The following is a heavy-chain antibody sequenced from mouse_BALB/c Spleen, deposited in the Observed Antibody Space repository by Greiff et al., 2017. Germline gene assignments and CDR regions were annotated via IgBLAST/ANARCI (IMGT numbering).Heavy chain of an antibody. CDR1: GFSLTSYG. CDR2: IWAGGST. Sequence: VKVVESGPGLVAPSQSLSITCTVSGFSLTSYGVHWVRQPPGKGLEWLGVIWAGGSTNYNSALMSRLSISKDNSKSQVFLKMNSLQTDDTAMYYCARDEGYGHYFDYWGQGTTLTVSS. CDR3: ARDEGYGHYFDY. D-gene: IGHD1-2*01. V-gene: IGHV2-9*02. J-gene: IGHJ2*01.